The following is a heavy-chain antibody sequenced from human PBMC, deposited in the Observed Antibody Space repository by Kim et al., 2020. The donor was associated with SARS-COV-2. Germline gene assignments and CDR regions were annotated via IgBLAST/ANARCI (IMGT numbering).Heavy chain of an antibody. D-gene: IGHD4-17*01. Sequence: GRFTISRDNSTNMLYLQMNSLRAEDTAVYYCARDATDYGDYWSGYYYGMDVWGQGTTVTVSS. CDR3: ARDATDYGDYWSGYYYGMDV. V-gene: IGHV3-30*07. J-gene: IGHJ6*02.